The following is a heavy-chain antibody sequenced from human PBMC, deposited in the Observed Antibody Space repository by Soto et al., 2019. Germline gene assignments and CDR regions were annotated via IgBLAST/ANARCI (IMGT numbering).Heavy chain of an antibody. V-gene: IGHV3-74*01. CDR2: IHSDGSTT. Sequence: GGSLRLSCAASGFTFSSYWMHWVRQAPGKGLVWVSRIHSDGSTTTYADSVKGRFTISRDNAENTLHLQMNSLGAEDTAAYYCARDHCTTSTCYNVWFDPWGQGTPVTVSS. D-gene: IGHD2-2*02. CDR3: ARDHCTTSTCYNVWFDP. J-gene: IGHJ5*02. CDR1: GFTFSSYW.